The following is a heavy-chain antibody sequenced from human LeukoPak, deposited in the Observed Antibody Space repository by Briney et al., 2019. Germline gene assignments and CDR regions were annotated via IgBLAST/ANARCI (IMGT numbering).Heavy chain of an antibody. V-gene: IGHV4-4*02. D-gene: IGHD5-12*01. CDR3: ASSIRYSGYEADY. Sequence: PSGTLSLTCAVSGGSISSSNWWSWVRQPPGKGLEWIGEIYHSGSTNYNPSLKSRVTISVDKSKYQFSLKLSSVTAADTAVYYCASSIRYSGYEADYWGQGTLVTVSS. J-gene: IGHJ4*02. CDR1: GGSISSSNW. CDR2: IYHSGST.